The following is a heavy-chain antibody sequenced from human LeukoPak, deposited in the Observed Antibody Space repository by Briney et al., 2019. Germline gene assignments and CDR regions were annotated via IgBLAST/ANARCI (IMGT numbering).Heavy chain of an antibody. CDR3: ARDKVISGWTYYFDY. V-gene: IGHV4-4*02. CDR1: GGSISSSNW. J-gene: IGHJ4*02. CDR2: IYHSGST. D-gene: IGHD6-19*01. Sequence: SGTLSLNCAVSGGSISSSNWWSWVRQPPGKGLEWIGEIYHSGSTNYNPSLKSRVTISVDKSKNQFSLRLSSVTAADTAVYYCARDKVISGWTYYFDYWGQGTLVTVSS.